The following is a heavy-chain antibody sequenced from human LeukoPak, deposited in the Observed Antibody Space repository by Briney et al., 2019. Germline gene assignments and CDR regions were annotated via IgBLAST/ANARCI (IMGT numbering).Heavy chain of an antibody. J-gene: IGHJ4*02. D-gene: IGHD3-10*01. CDR3: ARDAHIVRGVNPLDY. V-gene: IGHV3-48*02. Sequence: GGSLRLSCAASGFTFGSYSMNWVRQAPGKGLEWISYVSYSSSTIYYADSVKGRFTISRDNAKNSLYLQMNSLRDEDTAVYYCARDAHIVRGVNPLDYWGQGTLVTVSS. CDR1: GFTFGSYS. CDR2: VSYSSSTI.